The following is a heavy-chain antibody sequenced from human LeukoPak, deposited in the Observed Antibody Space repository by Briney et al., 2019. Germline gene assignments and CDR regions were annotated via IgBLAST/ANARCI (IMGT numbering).Heavy chain of an antibody. CDR1: VFTFSNAW. CDR2: IKSKTDGGTT. D-gene: IGHD1-26*01. Sequence: GGSLRLSCAASVFTFSNAWMSWVRQAPGKGLKWVGRIKSKTDGGTTDYAAPVKGRFTISRDDSKNTLYLQMNSLKTEDTAVYYCTTDRYSGSYLEFDYWGQGTLVTVSS. J-gene: IGHJ4*02. V-gene: IGHV3-15*01. CDR3: TTDRYSGSYLEFDY.